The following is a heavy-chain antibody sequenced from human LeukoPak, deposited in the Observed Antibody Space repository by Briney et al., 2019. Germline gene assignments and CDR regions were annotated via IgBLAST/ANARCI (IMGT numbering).Heavy chain of an antibody. CDR3: ARVSAGYSNYEALDY. J-gene: IGHJ4*02. CDR2: IWFDGSNK. CDR1: GFTFSIYA. D-gene: IGHD4-11*01. V-gene: IGHV3-33*01. Sequence: QTGGSLRLSCAASGFTFSIYAMHWVRQAPGKGLEWVAIIWFDGSNKHHADSVKSRFTISRDNSKNTLYLQMNSLRAEDTAVYYCARVSAGYSNYEALDYWGQGTLVTVSS.